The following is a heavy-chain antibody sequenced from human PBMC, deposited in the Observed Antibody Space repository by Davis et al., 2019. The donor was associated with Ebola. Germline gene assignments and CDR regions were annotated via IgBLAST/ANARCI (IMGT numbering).Heavy chain of an antibody. D-gene: IGHD2-15*01. CDR3: AKGRLVVVAANNWFDP. CDR1: GFTFSSYA. J-gene: IGHJ5*02. V-gene: IGHV3-30-3*01. Sequence: GGSLRLSCAASGFTFSSYAMHWVRQAPGKGLEWVAVISYDGSNKYYADSVKGRFTISRDNSKNTLYLQMNSLRAEDTAVYYCAKGRLVVVAANNWFDPWGQGTLVTVSS. CDR2: ISYDGSNK.